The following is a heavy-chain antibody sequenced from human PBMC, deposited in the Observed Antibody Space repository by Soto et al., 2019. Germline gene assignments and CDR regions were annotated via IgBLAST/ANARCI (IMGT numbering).Heavy chain of an antibody. CDR2: ISAYNGNT. CDR3: ARDEDCSSTSCYGLYYYYGMDF. V-gene: IGHV1-18*01. CDR1: GYTFTSYG. Sequence: ASVKVSCKASGYTFTSYGISWVRQAPGQGLEWMGWISAYNGNTNYAQKLQGRVTMTTDTSTSTAYMELRSLRSDDTAVYYCARDEDCSSTSCYGLYYYYGMDFWGQGTKVTVSS. J-gene: IGHJ6*02. D-gene: IGHD2-2*01.